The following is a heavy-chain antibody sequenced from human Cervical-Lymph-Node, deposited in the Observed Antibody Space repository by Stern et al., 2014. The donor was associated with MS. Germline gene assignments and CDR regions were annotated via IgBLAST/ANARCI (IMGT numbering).Heavy chain of an antibody. CDR3: AHRPDFWGDYVFDY. Sequence: ESGPTLVKPTQTLTLTCSFSGFSLSTSGVGVGWIRQPPGKALEWLALIYWDDDERYRPSLKSRLTITKDTSKNQVVLTMTNMDPVDTATYYCAHRPDFWGDYVFDYWGQGILVTVSS. J-gene: IGHJ4*02. CDR2: IYWDDDE. V-gene: IGHV2-5*02. D-gene: IGHD3-3*01. CDR1: GFSLSTSGVG.